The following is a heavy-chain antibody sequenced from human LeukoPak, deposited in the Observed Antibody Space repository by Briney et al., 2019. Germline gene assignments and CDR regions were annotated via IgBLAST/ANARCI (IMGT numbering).Heavy chain of an antibody. Sequence: SETLSLTCTVSGGSISTTSYYWGWIRQPPGKGLEWIGSVYYSGATYYNPSLKSRLTISVDTSSNQFSLTLSSVTAADTAVYFCARLEILRDSYYYAMDVWGQGTTVTVSS. J-gene: IGHJ6*02. CDR2: VYYSGAT. V-gene: IGHV4-39*01. CDR3: ARLEILRDSYYYAMDV. D-gene: IGHD5/OR15-5a*01. CDR1: GGSISTTSYY.